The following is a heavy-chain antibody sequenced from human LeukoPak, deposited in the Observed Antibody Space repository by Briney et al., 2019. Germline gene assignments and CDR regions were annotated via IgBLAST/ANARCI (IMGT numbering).Heavy chain of an antibody. V-gene: IGHV4-30-2*01. D-gene: IGHD2-21*02. CDR3: ARRLYGGNSGWFAP. CDR1: GGSISSGDYS. J-gene: IGHJ5*02. CDR2: IYHSGST. Sequence: SETLSLTCAVSGGSISSGDYSWSWIRQPPGKGLEWIGYIYHSGSTHYNPSLKSRVTISIDKSKNQFSLKLSSVTAADTAVYYCARRLYGGNSGWFAPWGQGTLVTVSS.